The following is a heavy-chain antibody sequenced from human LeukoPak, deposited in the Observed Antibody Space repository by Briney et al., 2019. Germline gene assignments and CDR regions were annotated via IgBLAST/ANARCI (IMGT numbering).Heavy chain of an antibody. D-gene: IGHD3-16*02. V-gene: IGHV4-31*03. J-gene: IGHJ5*02. CDR1: GGSISSGGYY. CDR3: ARAPYDYVWGSYRPVRWFDP. CDR2: IYYSGST. Sequence: PSETLSLTCTVSGGSISSGGYYWSWLRQHPGKGLEWIGYIYYSGSTYYNPSLKSRVTISVDTSKNQFSLKLSSVTAADTAVYYCARAPYDYVWGSYRPVRWFDPWGQGTLVTVSS.